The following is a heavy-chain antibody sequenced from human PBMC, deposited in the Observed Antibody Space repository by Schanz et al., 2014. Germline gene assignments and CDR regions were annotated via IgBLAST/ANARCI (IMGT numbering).Heavy chain of an antibody. Sequence: QVQLVESGGDVVQPGRSLRLSCAASGFTFSSYGMHGVRQAPGKGLEWGAVIWYDGNNKYYADSVKGRFTISRDNSKNILYLQMNSLRAEDTALYYCAKDPHKDYGGKPQTFDIWGQGTMVTVSS. J-gene: IGHJ3*02. D-gene: IGHD4-17*01. V-gene: IGHV3-33*06. CDR1: GFTFSSYG. CDR2: IWYDGNNK. CDR3: AKDPHKDYGGKPQTFDI.